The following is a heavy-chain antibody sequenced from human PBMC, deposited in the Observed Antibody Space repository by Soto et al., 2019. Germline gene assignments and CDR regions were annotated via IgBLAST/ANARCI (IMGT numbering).Heavy chain of an antibody. V-gene: IGHV3-23*01. CDR3: AKDVYGSGSYYNYGRLYYFDY. D-gene: IGHD3-10*01. Sequence: GGSLRLSCAASGFTFSSYAMSWVRQAPGKGLEWVSAISGSGGSTYYADSVKGRFTISRDNSKNTLYLQMNSLRAEDMAVYYCAKDVYGSGSYYNYGRLYYFDYWGQGTLVTVSS. CDR1: GFTFSSYA. J-gene: IGHJ4*02. CDR2: ISGSGGST.